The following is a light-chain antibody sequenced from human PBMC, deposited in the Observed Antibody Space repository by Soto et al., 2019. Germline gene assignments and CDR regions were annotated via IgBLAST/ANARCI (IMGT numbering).Light chain of an antibody. V-gene: IGLV2-14*03. J-gene: IGLJ2*01. CDR2: DGS. CDR3: SSYTRTTVV. Sequence: QTVVTQPASVSGSPGQSVTISCTATTSDVGGYNYLSWYQQHPGKAPKLILYDGSSRPSGVSNRFSGSKSGNTASLIISGLQPEDEADYHCSSYTRTTVVFGGGTKLTVL. CDR1: TSDVGGYNY.